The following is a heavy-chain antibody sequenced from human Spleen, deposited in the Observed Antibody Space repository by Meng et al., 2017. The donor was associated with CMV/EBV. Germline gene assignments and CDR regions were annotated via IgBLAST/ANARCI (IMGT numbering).Heavy chain of an antibody. V-gene: IGHV4-34*01. CDR2: INHSGST. J-gene: IGHJ2*01. CDR1: GGSFRGYY. D-gene: IGHD5-18*01. Sequence: GGSFRGYYWRWIRQPPGNGLEWIGEINHSGSTNYNPSLKSRVTISVDTSKNQFSLKLSSVTAADTAVYYCARGGYSYGRGWYFDLWGRGTLVTVSS. CDR3: ARGGYSYGRGWYFDL.